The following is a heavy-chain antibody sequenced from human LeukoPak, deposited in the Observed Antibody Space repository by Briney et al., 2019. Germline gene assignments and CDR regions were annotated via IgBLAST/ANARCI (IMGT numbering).Heavy chain of an antibody. CDR2: ISSSGSTI. CDR1: GFTYSDYY. J-gene: IGHJ4*02. D-gene: IGHD4-11*01. CDR3: ARDPLDYSNFHYFDY. Sequence: GGSLRLSCAASGFTYSDYYMSWIRQAPGKELEWVSYISSSGSTIYYADSVKGRFTISGDNAKNSLYLQMNSLRAEDTAVYYCARDPLDYSNFHYFDYWGQGTLVTVSS. V-gene: IGHV3-11*04.